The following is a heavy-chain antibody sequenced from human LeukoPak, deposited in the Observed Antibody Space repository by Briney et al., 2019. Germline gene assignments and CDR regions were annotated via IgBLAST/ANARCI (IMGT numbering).Heavy chain of an antibody. CDR2: HRNRANGYTT. CDR3: VRVRGSGWSQSYFDY. Sequence: PGGSLRLSCEASGFTFSDHYMDWVRQAPGTGLEWIGRHRNRANGYTTEYAASVKGRFTISRDDSKKSLFLQMNGLNTEDTAIYYCVRVRGSGWSQSYFDYWGQGTLVTVSS. V-gene: IGHV3-72*01. CDR1: GFTFSDHY. D-gene: IGHD6-19*01. J-gene: IGHJ4*01.